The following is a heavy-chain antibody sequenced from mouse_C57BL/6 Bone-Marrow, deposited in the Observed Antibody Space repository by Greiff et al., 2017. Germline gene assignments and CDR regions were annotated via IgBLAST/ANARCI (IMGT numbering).Heavy chain of an antibody. CDR3: ASGVYCGSGDY. Sequence: QVQLKQPGAELVKPGASVTLSCTASGYTFTSYWMHWVKQRPGQGLEWIGMIYPNSGSTNYNEKFKSKATLTVDKSSSTAYMQLSSLTSEDSAVYYCASGVYCGSGDYWGQGTTLTVSA. CDR2: IYPNSGST. V-gene: IGHV1-64*01. CDR1: GYTFTSYW. D-gene: IGHD1-1*01. J-gene: IGHJ2*01.